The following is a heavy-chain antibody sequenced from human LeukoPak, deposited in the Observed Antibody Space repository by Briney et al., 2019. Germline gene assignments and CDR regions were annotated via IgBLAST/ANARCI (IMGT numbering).Heavy chain of an antibody. CDR1: GFTVSSNY. CDR2: IYSGGST. J-gene: IGHJ6*03. Sequence: GGSLRLSCAASGFTVSSNYMSWVRQAPGKGLEWVSVIYSGGSTYYADSVKGRFTISRDNSKNTLYLQMNSLRAEDTAVYYCARDAVGWLREAPYYYYYMDVWGKGTTVTISS. D-gene: IGHD5-12*01. V-gene: IGHV3-53*01. CDR3: ARDAVGWLREAPYYYYYMDV.